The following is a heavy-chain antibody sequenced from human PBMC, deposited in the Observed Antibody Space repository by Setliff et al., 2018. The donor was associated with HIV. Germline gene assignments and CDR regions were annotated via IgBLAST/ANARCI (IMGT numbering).Heavy chain of an antibody. J-gene: IGHJ4*02. V-gene: IGHV3-23*01. CDR3: VRRGVPDF. CDR2: ISGRGSKT. Sequence: PGGSLRLSCEASGFRVTDTYMTWVRQTPGKGLEWVAAISGRGSKTYYGDSLKGRSTISRDNSNNTLFLQMTRLTVDDTGIYYCVRRGVPDFWGQGTQVTVSS. CDR1: GFRVTDTY.